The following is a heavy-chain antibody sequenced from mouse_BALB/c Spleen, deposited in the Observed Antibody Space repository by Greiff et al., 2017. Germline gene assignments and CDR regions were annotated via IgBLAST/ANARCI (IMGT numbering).Heavy chain of an antibody. CDR3: AKQKDLDYYGSSRYAMDY. D-gene: IGHD1-1*01. Sequence: QVQLKESGPGLVAPSQSLSITCTVSGFSLTSYGVSWVRQPPGKGLEWLGVIWGDGSTNYHSALISRLSISKDNSKSQVFLKLNSLQTDDTATYYCAKQKDLDYYGSSRYAMDYWGQGTSVTVSS. CDR1: GFSLTSYG. CDR2: IWGDGST. J-gene: IGHJ4*01. V-gene: IGHV2-3*01.